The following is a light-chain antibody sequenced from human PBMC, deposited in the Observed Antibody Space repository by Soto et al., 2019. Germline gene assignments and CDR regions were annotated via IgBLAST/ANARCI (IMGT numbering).Light chain of an antibody. CDR3: QQYGSSPKWT. J-gene: IGKJ1*01. Sequence: EIIWMQSRATLSVSPGYRATLSCRASQSVSSNYLAWYQQKPGQAHRLLIYGASTRATSIPDRFSGSGSGTDFTLTISSLEPEDSAVYYCQQYGSSPKWTFGQGNKGAIK. V-gene: IGKV3-20*01. CDR1: QSVSSNY. CDR2: GAS.